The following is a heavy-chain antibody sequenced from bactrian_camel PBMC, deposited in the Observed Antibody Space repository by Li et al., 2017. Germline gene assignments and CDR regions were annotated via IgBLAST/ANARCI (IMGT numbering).Heavy chain of an antibody. V-gene: IGHV3S55*01. D-gene: IGHD2*01. CDR1: GYTYCGSD. Sequence: HVQLVESGGDSVQAGGSLRLSCSAPGYTYCGSDMNWHRQAPGKEREGVAVIDRGGRTTYTDSVKGRFTISKDGAKSTLYLQMNSLKPEDTAMYYCAADQLLCLYSGSGSWTRREYKYWGQGTQVTVS. CDR3: AADQLLCLYSGSGSWTRREYKY. CDR2: IDRGGRT. J-gene: IGHJ4*01.